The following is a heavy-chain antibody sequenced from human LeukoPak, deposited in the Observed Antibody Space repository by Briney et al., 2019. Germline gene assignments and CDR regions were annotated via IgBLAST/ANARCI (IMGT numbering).Heavy chain of an antibody. J-gene: IGHJ5*02. CDR1: GYTFTSYA. CDR3: ARADLNSSSWSGWFDP. Sequence: GASVKVSCKASGYTFTSYAMHWVRQAPGQRLEWTGWINAGNGNTKYSQKFQGRVTITRDTSASTAYMELSSLRSEDTAVYYCARADLNSSSWSGWFDPWGQGTLVTVSS. CDR2: INAGNGNT. V-gene: IGHV1-3*01. D-gene: IGHD6-13*01.